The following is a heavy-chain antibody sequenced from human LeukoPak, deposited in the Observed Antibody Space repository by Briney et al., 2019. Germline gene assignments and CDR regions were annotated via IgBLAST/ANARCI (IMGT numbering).Heavy chain of an antibody. J-gene: IGHJ6*03. D-gene: IGHD6-13*01. CDR2: IWYGGSNK. V-gene: IGHV3-30*02. CDR1: GFTFSSYG. Sequence: GGSLRLSCAASGFTFSSYGMHWVRQAPGKGLEWVAVIWYGGSNKYYADSVKGRFTISRDNSKNTLYLQMNSLRAEDTAVYYCAKSAGQGIAANYYYYYMDVWGKGTTVTVSS. CDR3: AKSAGQGIAANYYYYYMDV.